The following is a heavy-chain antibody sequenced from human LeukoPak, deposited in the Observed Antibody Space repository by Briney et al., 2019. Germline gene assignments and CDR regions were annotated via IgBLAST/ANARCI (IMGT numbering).Heavy chain of an antibody. CDR1: GYSFTSHW. D-gene: IGHD3-10*01. CDR3: ARLTVTQYGSGGNWFDP. V-gene: IGHV5-51*01. J-gene: IGHJ5*02. CDR2: IYPGDSDT. Sequence: GESLKISCKGSGYSFTSHWIGWVRQMPGKGLEWMGIIYPGDSDTRYSPSFQGQVTISADKSISTAYLQWSSLKASDTAMYYCARLTVTQYGSGGNWFDPWGQGTLVTVSS.